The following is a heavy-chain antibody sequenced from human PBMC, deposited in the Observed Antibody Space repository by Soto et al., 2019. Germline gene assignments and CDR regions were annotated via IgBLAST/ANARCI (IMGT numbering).Heavy chain of an antibody. V-gene: IGHV3-30-3*01. CDR1: GFTFSSYA. CDR2: ISYDGSNK. Sequence: QVQLVESGGGVVQPGRSLRLSCAASGFTFSSYAIHWVRQAPGKGLEWVAVISYDGSNKYYADSVKGRFTISRDNSKNTLYLQMNSLRAADTAVYYCAREPEMATSTLGAGGMDVW. D-gene: IGHD5-12*01. J-gene: IGHJ6*01. CDR3: AREPEMATSTLGAGGMDV.